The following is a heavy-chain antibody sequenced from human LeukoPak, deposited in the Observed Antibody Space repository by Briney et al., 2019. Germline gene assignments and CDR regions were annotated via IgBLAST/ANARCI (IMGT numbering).Heavy chain of an antibody. CDR1: GFTFDDYA. CDR3: AKARYPLSFYGDYDY. CDR2: INWNSGNI. Sequence: GGSLRLSCAASGFTFDDYAMHWVRQAPGKGLEWVSGINWNSGNIGYADSVKGRFTISRDNAKNSLYLQMNSLRAEDTALYYCAKARYPLSFYGDYDYWGQGTLVTVSS. V-gene: IGHV3-9*01. D-gene: IGHD4-17*01. J-gene: IGHJ4*02.